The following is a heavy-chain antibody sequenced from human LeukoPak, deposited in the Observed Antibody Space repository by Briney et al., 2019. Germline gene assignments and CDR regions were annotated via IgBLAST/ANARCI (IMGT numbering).Heavy chain of an antibody. CDR1: GYIFTDYY. Sequence: ASVKVSCKASGYIFTDYYMHWVRQAPGQGLEWMGWINPNSGDTSYAQRFQGRVTMTRDTSISTAYMELSRLRSDDTAVYYCARDPPGSAASRQVFDVWGQGTMVTVSS. CDR2: INPNSGDT. J-gene: IGHJ3*01. V-gene: IGHV1-2*02. D-gene: IGHD6-6*01. CDR3: ARDPPGSAASRQVFDV.